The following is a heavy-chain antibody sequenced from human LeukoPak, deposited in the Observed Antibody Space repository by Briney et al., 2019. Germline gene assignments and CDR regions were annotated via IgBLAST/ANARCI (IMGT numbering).Heavy chain of an antibody. V-gene: IGHV1-69*13. CDR2: IIPIFGTA. J-gene: IGHJ6*02. CDR1: GGTFSSYA. D-gene: IGHD3-9*01. CDR3: ARDTDRDILTGYYWMDV. Sequence: GASVKVSCKASGGTFSSYAISWVRQAPGQGLEWMGGIIPIFGTANYAQKFQGRVTITADESTSTAYMELSSLRSEDTAVYYCARDTDRDILTGYYWMDVWGQGTTVTVS.